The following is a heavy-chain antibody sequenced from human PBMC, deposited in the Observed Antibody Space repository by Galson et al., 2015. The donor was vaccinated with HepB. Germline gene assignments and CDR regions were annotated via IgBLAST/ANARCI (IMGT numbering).Heavy chain of an antibody. CDR2: IYSGGST. J-gene: IGHJ3*02. CDR1: GFTVSSNY. V-gene: IGHV3-53*01. D-gene: IGHD3-22*01. CDR3: ARDRSPYDSSGYYAFDI. Sequence: SLRLSCAASGFTVSSNYMSWVRQAPGKGLEWVSVIYSGGSTYYADSVKGRFTISRDNSKDTLYLQMNSLRAEDTAVYYCARDRSPYDSSGYYAFDIWGQGTMVTVSS.